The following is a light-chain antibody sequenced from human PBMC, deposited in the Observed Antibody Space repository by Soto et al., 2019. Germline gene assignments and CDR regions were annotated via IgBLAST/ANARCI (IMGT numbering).Light chain of an antibody. J-gene: IGLJ2*01. CDR1: ALPKQY. CDR2: KDS. CDR3: QSADSSGTYVV. Sequence: SYELPQPPSVSVYPGQTARITCSGDALPKQYAYWYQQKPGQAPVLVVYKDSERPTGLPERFSGSSSGTTVTLTISGVQAEDEADYYCQSADSSGTYVVFGGGTKLTVL. V-gene: IGLV3-25*03.